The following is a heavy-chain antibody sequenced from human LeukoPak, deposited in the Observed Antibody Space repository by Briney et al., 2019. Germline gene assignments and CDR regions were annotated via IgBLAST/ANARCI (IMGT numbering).Heavy chain of an antibody. Sequence: SDTLSLTCAVYGGSFSGYYWSWIRQSPGKGLEWIGEINHSGSTNYNPSLKSRVTISGDTSKDQFSLKLSSMTAADTAVYYCARGTEFGELFSPFDPWGQGTLVTVSS. CDR1: GGSFSGYY. D-gene: IGHD3-10*01. J-gene: IGHJ5*02. CDR3: ARGTEFGELFSPFDP. V-gene: IGHV4-34*01. CDR2: INHSGST.